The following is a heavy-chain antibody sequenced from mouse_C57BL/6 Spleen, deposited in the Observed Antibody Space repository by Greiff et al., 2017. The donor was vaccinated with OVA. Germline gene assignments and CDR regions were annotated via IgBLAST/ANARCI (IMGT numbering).Heavy chain of an antibody. CDR3: ASTMTSWYFDV. CDR1: GFSLTSYG. J-gene: IGHJ1*03. D-gene: IGHD2-4*01. V-gene: IGHV2-2*01. CDR2: IWRGGST. Sequence: VQLQQSGPGLVQPSQSLSITCTVSGFSLTSYGVHWVRQSPGKGLEWLGVIWRGGSTDYNAAFISRLSISKDNSKSQVFFKMNSLQADDTAIYYCASTMTSWYFDVWGTGTTVTVSS.